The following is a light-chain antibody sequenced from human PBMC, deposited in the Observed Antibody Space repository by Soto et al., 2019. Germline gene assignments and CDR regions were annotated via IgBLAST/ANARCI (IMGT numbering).Light chain of an antibody. CDR2: GAS. Sequence: IVLTHGPGTRCLSPEERCTLACRASQSVGTSLAWYQQKPGQAPRLLIYGASNRATGIPDRFSGSGSGTDFTLTISKLQPEDFPVYRCQQYGGSPRPFGQGTKVDIK. V-gene: IGKV3-20*01. J-gene: IGKJ1*01. CDR3: QQYGGSPRP. CDR1: QSVGTS.